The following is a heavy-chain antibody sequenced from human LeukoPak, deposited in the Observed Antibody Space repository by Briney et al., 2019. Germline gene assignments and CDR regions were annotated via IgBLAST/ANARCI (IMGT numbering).Heavy chain of an antibody. CDR1: GYTFTGYY. J-gene: IGHJ3*02. D-gene: IGHD3-22*01. CDR3: ARADPFFDSSGYHYAFDI. CDR2: INPNSGGT. Sequence: GSSVKVSCKASGYTFTGYYMLWVRQAPGQGLEWMGWINPNSGGTNYAQKFQGRVTMTRDTSISTAYMELSRLRSDDTAVYYCARADPFFDSSGYHYAFDIWGQGTMVTVSS. V-gene: IGHV1-2*02.